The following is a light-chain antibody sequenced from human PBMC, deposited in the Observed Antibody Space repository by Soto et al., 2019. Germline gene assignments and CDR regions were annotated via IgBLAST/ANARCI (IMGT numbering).Light chain of an antibody. CDR2: AVS. J-gene: IGLJ1*01. CDR1: SSDFGGYNF. V-gene: IGLV2-14*01. Sequence: QSALTQPASVSGSPGQSITISCTGTSSDFGGYNFASWYQHRPGKAPKLMIYAVSNRPSGVSNRFSGSKSGNTASLTISGLQAEDEADYYCCSYTSYSPYVFGTGTKVTVL. CDR3: CSYTSYSPYV.